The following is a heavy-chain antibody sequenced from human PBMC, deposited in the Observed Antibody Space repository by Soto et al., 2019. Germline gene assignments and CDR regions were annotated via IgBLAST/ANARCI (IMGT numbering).Heavy chain of an antibody. V-gene: IGHV4-34*01. J-gene: IGHJ6*02. D-gene: IGHD6-6*01. Sequence: NPSETLSLTCAVYGGSFSGYYWSWIRQPPGKGLEWIGEINHSGSTNYNPSLKSRVTISVDTSKNQFSLKLSSVTAADTAVYYCARGVAARSLYYYGMDVWGQGTTVTVSS. CDR3: ARGVAARSLYYYGMDV. CDR2: INHSGST. CDR1: GGSFSGYY.